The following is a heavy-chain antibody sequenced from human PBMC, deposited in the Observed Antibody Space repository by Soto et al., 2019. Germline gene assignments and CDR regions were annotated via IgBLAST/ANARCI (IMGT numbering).Heavy chain of an antibody. CDR1: GGTFNGYG. D-gene: IGHD3-10*01. CDR3: ARGVSNSGAYYTGPSAYDL. V-gene: IGHV1-69*06. Sequence: QVQLVQSGAVVKKPGSSVEVSCKASGGTFNGYGISWVRQAPGQGLEWMGGTVPVFDTSKYAQRCQGRVTITADKSTSTAYMELSGVRSEDTAIYFCARGVSNSGAYYTGPSAYDLWGQGTLVIVSS. J-gene: IGHJ3*01. CDR2: TVPVFDTS.